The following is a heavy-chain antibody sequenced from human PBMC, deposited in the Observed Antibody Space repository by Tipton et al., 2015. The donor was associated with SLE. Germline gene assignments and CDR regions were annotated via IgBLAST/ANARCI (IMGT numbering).Heavy chain of an antibody. CDR1: GLTFSSYG. V-gene: IGHV3-30*02. D-gene: IGHD2-2*03. CDR3: ARVDIKALYWGGGTFDY. Sequence: SLRLSCVASGLTFSSYGMHWVRQAPGKGLEWVAFIRYDGSDKYYADSVKGRFTISRDNSKNTLFLQMKSLRAEDTAVYYCARVDIKALYWGGGTFDYWGQGTLVTVSS. J-gene: IGHJ4*02. CDR2: IRYDGSDK.